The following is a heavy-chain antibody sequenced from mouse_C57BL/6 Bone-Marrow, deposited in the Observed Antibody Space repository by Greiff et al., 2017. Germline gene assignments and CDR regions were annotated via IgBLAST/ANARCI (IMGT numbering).Heavy chain of an antibody. Sequence: VQLQQPGAELVKPGASVKLSCKASGHTFTSYWMQWVKQRPGQGLEWIGEIDPSDSYTNYNQKFKGKATLTVDTSSSTAYMQLSSLTSEDSAVYYCARVITTVVARYFDVWGTGTTVTVSS. CDR3: ARVITTVVARYFDV. D-gene: IGHD1-1*01. J-gene: IGHJ1*03. CDR1: GHTFTSYW. CDR2: IDPSDSYT. V-gene: IGHV1-50*01.